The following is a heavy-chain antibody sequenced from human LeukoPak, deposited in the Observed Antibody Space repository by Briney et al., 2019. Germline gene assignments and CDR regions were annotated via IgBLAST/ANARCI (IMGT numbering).Heavy chain of an antibody. V-gene: IGHV1-69*06. D-gene: IGHD3-3*01. J-gene: IGHJ4*02. Sequence: SVKVSCKASGGTFSSYAISWVRQAPGQGLEWMGRIIPIFGTANYAQKFQGRVTITADKSTSTAYMELGSLRSEDTAVYYCARTHYDFWSRDYWGQGTLVTVSS. CDR3: ARTHYDFWSRDY. CDR2: IIPIFGTA. CDR1: GGTFSSYA.